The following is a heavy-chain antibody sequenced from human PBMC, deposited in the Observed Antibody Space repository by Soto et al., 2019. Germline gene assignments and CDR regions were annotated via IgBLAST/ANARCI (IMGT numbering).Heavy chain of an antibody. CDR2: ISSSSSYI. CDR1: GFTFSSYS. J-gene: IGHJ4*02. D-gene: IGHD2-15*01. CDR3: ARDVPYCIGGSCYYFDY. V-gene: IGHV3-21*01. Sequence: GGSLRLSCAASGFTFSSYSMNWVRQAPGKGLEWVSSISSSSSYIYYADSVKGRFTISRDNAKNSLYLQMNSLRAEDTAVYYCARDVPYCIGGSCYYFDYWGQGTLVTVSS.